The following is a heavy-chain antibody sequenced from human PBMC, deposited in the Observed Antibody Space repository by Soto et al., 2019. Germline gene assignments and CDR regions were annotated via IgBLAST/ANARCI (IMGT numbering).Heavy chain of an antibody. CDR2: INPNSGST. Sequence: ASVKVSCKASGYTFTGYYMHWVRQAPGQGLEWMGMINPNSGSTNYAQKFQGRVTMTRDTSTSTVYMELSSLRSEDTAVYYCARDTGDRHETEFDYWGQGTLVTVSS. V-gene: IGHV1-46*03. D-gene: IGHD2-21*02. J-gene: IGHJ4*02. CDR1: GYTFTGYY. CDR3: ARDTGDRHETEFDY.